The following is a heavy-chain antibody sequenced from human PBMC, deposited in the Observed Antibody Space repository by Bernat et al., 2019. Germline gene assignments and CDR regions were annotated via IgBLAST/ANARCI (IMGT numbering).Heavy chain of an antibody. Sequence: VQLVESGGGLVQPGGSLRLSCAASGFSFSSYAMSWVRQAPGKGLKWVSVIASSGDNTYYADSVKGRFTISRDNSKNTLYLNMNSLRAEDTAVYYCAKRQVGYSSRHYGMDVWGQGTTVTVS. D-gene: IGHD2-15*01. CDR3: AKRQVGYSSRHYGMDV. V-gene: IGHV3-23*04. CDR1: GFSFSSYA. J-gene: IGHJ6*02. CDR2: IASSGDNT.